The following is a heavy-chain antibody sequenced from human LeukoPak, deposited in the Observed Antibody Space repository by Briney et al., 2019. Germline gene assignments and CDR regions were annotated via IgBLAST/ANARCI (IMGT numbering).Heavy chain of an antibody. J-gene: IGHJ5*02. V-gene: IGHV4-30-2*01. CDR3: ARERLEWLLYGGWFDP. D-gene: IGHD3-3*01. CDR1: GFTFSSYA. CDR2: IYHSGST. Sequence: LRLSCAASGFTFSSYAMSWIRQPPGKGLEWIGYIYHSGSTYYNPSLKSRVTISVDRSKNQFSLKLSSVTAADTAVYYCARERLEWLLYGGWFDPWGQGTLVTVSS.